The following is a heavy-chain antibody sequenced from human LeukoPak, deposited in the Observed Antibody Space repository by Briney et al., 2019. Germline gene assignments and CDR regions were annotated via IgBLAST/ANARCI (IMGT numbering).Heavy chain of an antibody. CDR1: GFTLSSYA. CDR2: INHSGST. D-gene: IGHD5-24*01. V-gene: IGHV4-4*02. CDR3: WRENGYQHEY. Sequence: WGSLTLSCAASGFTLSSYAMSWVRQPPGKGLEWIGEINHSGSTNSNPSLNSRLTISVDTAKNQFSLKLRPGTAAAAAVYYCWRENGYQHEYWGQGTLVTVSS. J-gene: IGHJ4*02.